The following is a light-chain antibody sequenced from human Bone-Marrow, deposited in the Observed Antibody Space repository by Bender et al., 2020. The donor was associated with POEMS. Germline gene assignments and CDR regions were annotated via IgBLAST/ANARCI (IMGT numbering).Light chain of an antibody. Sequence: QSALTQPRSVSGSPGQSVTISCTGSSSDIGDYNYVSWYQQHPGKAPKLMIFDVTKRPSGVPDRFSASKSGNTASLTISGLQADDEADYYCCSYAGSYTYVFGGGTKLTVL. V-gene: IGLV2-11*01. CDR2: DVT. J-gene: IGLJ2*01. CDR3: CSYAGSYTYV. CDR1: SSDIGDYNY.